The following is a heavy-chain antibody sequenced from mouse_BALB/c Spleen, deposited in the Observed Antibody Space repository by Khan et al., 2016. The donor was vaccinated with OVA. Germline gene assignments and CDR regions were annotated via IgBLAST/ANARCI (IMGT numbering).Heavy chain of an antibody. D-gene: IGHD1-1*01. CDR3: ARSNYYGSGLYAMDY. CDR2: IAPGSGST. Sequence: DLEMPGAAVTLSCKASGYTFTSYWINWIKQRPGQGLEWIGRIAPGSGSTSCNDMFTGKAILNVDASSSTAYIQLSRLSSEDSAGYFCARSNYYGSGLYAMDYWGQGTSVTVSS. J-gene: IGHJ4*01. V-gene: IGHV1S41*01. CDR1: GYTFTSYW.